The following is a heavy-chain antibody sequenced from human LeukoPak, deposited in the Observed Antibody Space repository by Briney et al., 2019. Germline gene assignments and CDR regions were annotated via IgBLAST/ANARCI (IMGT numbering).Heavy chain of an antibody. D-gene: IGHD3-22*01. CDR2: ISYDGTNR. J-gene: IGHJ4*02. Sequence: GGSLRLSCAASGFTFSNYAMHWVRQAPGKGLEWVTLISYDGTNRYYADSVKGRFTISRDNSKNTLYLQMNSLRAEDTAVYYCAKDLIDYDSSGYDYWGQGTLVTVSS. CDR1: GFTFSNYA. CDR3: AKDLIDYDSSGYDY. V-gene: IGHV3-30*18.